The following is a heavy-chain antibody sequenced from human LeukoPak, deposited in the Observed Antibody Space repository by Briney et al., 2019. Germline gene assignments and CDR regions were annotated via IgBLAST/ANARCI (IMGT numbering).Heavy chain of an antibody. CDR3: ARGCVGYDFWSGYYPDAFDI. CDR1: GGSFSGHY. Sequence: PSETLSLTCAVYGGSFSGHYWSWIRQPPGKGLEWIGYIYYSGSTNYNPSLKSRVTISVDTSKNQFSLKLSSVTAADTAVYYCARGCVGYDFWSGYYPDAFDIWGQGTMVTVSS. CDR2: IYYSGST. J-gene: IGHJ3*02. V-gene: IGHV4-59*11. D-gene: IGHD3-3*01.